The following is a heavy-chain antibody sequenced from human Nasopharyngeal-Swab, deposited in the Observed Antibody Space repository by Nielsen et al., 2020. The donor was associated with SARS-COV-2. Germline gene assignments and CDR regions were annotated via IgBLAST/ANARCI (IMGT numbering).Heavy chain of an antibody. Sequence: GGSLRLSCAASGFTFSKYWMHWVRRAPGKGLEWVSRTNEDGTITNYADSVRGRFAISRDNAKDTLSLQMNSLRAGDTALYYCARDLSGRDDFWGQGTLVTVSS. CDR2: TNEDGTIT. CDR1: GFTFSKYW. CDR3: ARDLSGRDDF. J-gene: IGHJ4*02. D-gene: IGHD2/OR15-2a*01. V-gene: IGHV3-74*01.